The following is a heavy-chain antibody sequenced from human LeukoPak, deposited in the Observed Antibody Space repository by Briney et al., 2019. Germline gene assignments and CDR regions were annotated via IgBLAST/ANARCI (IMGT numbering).Heavy chain of an antibody. Sequence: SETLSLTCAVYGGSFSGYYWSWIRQPPGKGLEWIGEINHSGSTNYNPSLKSRVTISVDTSKNQFSLKLSSVTAADTAVYYCARLYSNYVGYWGQGTLVTVSS. CDR1: GGSFSGYY. CDR3: ARLYSNYVGY. V-gene: IGHV4-34*01. D-gene: IGHD4-11*01. CDR2: INHSGST. J-gene: IGHJ4*02.